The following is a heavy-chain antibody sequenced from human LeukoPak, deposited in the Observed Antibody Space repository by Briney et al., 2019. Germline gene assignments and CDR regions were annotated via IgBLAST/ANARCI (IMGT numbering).Heavy chain of an antibody. V-gene: IGHV3-74*01. CDR1: GFTFSSYW. J-gene: IGHJ5*02. CDR2: INSDGSST. CDR3: ASSSIAAAGTVGFDL. Sequence: GGSLRLSCAASGFTFSSYWMHWVRQAPGKGLVWVSRINSDGSSTSYADSVKGRFTISRDNAKNTLYLQMNSLRAEDTAVYYCASSSIAAAGTVGFDLWGQGTLVTVSS. D-gene: IGHD6-13*01.